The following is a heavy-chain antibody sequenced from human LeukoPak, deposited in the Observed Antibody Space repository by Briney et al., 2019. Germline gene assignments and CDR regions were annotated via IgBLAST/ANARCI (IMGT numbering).Heavy chain of an antibody. CDR3: ARDTGSKHYYYGMDV. CDR1: GGTFSSYA. CDR2: IIPIFGTA. Sequence: ASVKVSCKASGGTFSSYAISWVRQAPGQGLEWMGGIIPIFGTANYAQKFQGRVTITADESTSTAYMELSSLRSEDTAVCYCARDTGSKHYYYGMDVWGQGTTVTVSS. J-gene: IGHJ6*02. D-gene: IGHD4-11*01. V-gene: IGHV1-69*13.